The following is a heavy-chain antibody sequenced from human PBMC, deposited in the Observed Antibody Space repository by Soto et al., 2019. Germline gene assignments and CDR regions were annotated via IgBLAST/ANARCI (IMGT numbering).Heavy chain of an antibody. V-gene: IGHV3-49*03. Sequence: GGSLRLSCTASGFTFGDYAMSWFRQAPGKGLEWVGFIRSKAYGGTTEYAASVKGRFTISRDDSKSIAYLQMNSLKTEDTAVYYCTRDFPVQLWWTRYYGMDVWGQGTTVTVSS. CDR1: GFTFGDYA. CDR2: IRSKAYGGTT. D-gene: IGHD5-18*01. CDR3: TRDFPVQLWWTRYYGMDV. J-gene: IGHJ6*02.